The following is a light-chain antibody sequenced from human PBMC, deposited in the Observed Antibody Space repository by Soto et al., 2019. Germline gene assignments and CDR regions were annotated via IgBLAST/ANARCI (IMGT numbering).Light chain of an antibody. CDR1: QSISSW. CDR2: DAS. Sequence: DIQMTQSPSTLSASVGDRVTITCRASQSISSWLAWYQQKPGKAPELLIYDASRLESGVPSRFSGSGSGTEFTLTVNSLQPEDCATYYCQHDNTYVVTFGQGTKLEIK. J-gene: IGKJ1*01. V-gene: IGKV1-5*01. CDR3: QHDNTYVVT.